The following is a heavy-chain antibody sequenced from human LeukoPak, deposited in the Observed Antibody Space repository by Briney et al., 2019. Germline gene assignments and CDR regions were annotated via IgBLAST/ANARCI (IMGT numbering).Heavy chain of an antibody. V-gene: IGHV1-8*01. CDR2: MNPNSGDT. D-gene: IGHD3-22*01. J-gene: IGHJ3*02. CDR1: GYTFTSYD. CDR3: ARMYYYDSSDYYYVLDAFDI. Sequence: ASVKVSCKASGYTFTSYDINWVRQATGQGLEWMGWMNPNSGDTGYAQKFQGRVTMTEDTSTDTAYMELSSLRSEDTAVYYCARMYYYDSSDYYYVLDAFDIWGQGTMVTVSS.